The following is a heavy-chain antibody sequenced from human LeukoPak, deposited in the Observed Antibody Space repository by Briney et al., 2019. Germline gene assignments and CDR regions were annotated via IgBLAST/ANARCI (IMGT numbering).Heavy chain of an antibody. Sequence: GGSLRLSCAASGFTFSSYWMHWLRHAPGRGPVWVSRINSDGSSTSYADSVKGRFTISRDNAKSTLYLQMSSLRVEDTAVYYCARDWWFDPWGQGTLVSVSS. V-gene: IGHV3-74*01. CDR2: INSDGSST. J-gene: IGHJ5*02. CDR1: GFTFSSYW. CDR3: ARDWWFDP.